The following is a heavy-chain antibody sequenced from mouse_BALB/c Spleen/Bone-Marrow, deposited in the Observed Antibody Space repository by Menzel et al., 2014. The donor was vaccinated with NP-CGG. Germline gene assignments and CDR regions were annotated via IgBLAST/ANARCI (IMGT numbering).Heavy chain of an antibody. D-gene: IGHD1-2*01. V-gene: IGHV4-1*02. Sequence: EVHLVESGGGLVQPGGSLKLSCAASGFDFSRYWMSWVRQAPGKGLEWIGEINPDSSTINYTPSLKDKFIISRGNAKNTLYLQMRKVRSEDTALYYCARQGYYGYSDYWGQGTTLTVFS. CDR1: GFDFSRYW. CDR2: INPDSSTI. CDR3: ARQGYYGYSDY. J-gene: IGHJ2*01.